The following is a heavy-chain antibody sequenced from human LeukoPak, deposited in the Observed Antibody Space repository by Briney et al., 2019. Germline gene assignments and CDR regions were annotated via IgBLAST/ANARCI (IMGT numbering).Heavy chain of an antibody. D-gene: IGHD1-7*01. CDR3: ATAGNYRFDY. CDR1: GFTFSNYW. V-gene: IGHV3-7*01. CDR2: IKADGSEK. Sequence: PGGSLRLSCAASGFTFSNYWMSWVRQAPGKGLEWVANIKADGSEKYYLNSVKGRFTISRDNAKNSMYLQMSSLRVEDTAVYYCATAGNYRFDYWGQGTLVTVSS. J-gene: IGHJ4*02.